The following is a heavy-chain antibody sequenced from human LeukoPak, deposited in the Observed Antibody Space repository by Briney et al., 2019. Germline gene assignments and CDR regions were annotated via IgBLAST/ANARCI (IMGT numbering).Heavy chain of an antibody. Sequence: PSETLSLTCSVSGGSINNTNYYWGSIRQPPGKGLEWIGSISYSGSTYYSPSLQSRVTIPVDTSKNQFSLKQSSMTAADTAMYYCARLVRRQYYYDSGGYSYFDSWGQGTLVTVSS. CDR3: ARLVRRQYYYDSGGYSYFDS. V-gene: IGHV4-39*07. CDR1: GGSINNTNYY. J-gene: IGHJ4*02. CDR2: ISYSGST. D-gene: IGHD3-22*01.